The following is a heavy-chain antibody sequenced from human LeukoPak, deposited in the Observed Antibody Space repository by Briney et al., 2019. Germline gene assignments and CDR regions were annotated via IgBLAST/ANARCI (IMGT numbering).Heavy chain of an antibody. CDR1: GGSLRRYD. CDR2: VIPIFGTA. V-gene: IGHV1-69*13. CDR3: ATTYSRYVYNNVDY. Sequence: SSVKVSYQPSGGSLRRYDMIRVRQAPGHRLEWMGGVIPIFGTANYAQKFQGRVTITADESTNTHFTELSSPRSEDTTVYYCATTYSRYVYNNVDYWGQGTLVTVSS. J-gene: IGHJ4*02. D-gene: IGHD5-24*01.